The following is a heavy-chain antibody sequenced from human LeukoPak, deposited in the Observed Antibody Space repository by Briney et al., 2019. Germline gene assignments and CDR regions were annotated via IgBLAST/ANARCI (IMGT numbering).Heavy chain of an antibody. V-gene: IGHV5-51*01. CDR2: IYPGDSDT. D-gene: IGHD1-26*01. J-gene: IGHJ4*02. CDR1: GYSFASYW. Sequence: GESLKISCKGSGYSFASYWIGWVRQMPGKGLEWMGVIYPGDSDTRYSPSSQGQVTISADKSISTAYLQWSGLKASDTAMYYCARGDAGYYFDFWGQGTLVTVSS. CDR3: ARGDAGYYFDF.